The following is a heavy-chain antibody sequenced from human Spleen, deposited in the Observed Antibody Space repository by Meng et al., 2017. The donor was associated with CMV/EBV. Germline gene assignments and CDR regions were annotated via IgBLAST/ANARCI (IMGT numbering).Heavy chain of an antibody. Sequence: SGGTFSSYTISWVRQAPGQGLEWMGRIIPTGSTTRQAQRFQGRITLTRDTSTGTVFMEMSSLRSEDTAFYYCARESLEFTSSFYFHHWGQGTLVTVSS. V-gene: IGHV1-69*08. D-gene: IGHD2-2*01. CDR1: GGTFSSYT. J-gene: IGHJ1*01. CDR3: ARESLEFTSSFYFHH. CDR2: IIPTGSTT.